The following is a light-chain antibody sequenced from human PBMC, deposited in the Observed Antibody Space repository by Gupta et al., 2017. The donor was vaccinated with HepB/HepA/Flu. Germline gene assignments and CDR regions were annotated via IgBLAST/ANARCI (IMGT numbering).Light chain of an antibody. CDR1: SSDVGSYNL. CDR3: CSYAGSSTYVV. Sequence: SALPHPASVSGPPRQPITISSTGTSSDVGSYNLVSWYQQHPGKAPKLMIYEVSKRPSGVSNRFSGPKSGNTASLTISGLQAEDEADYYCCSYAGSSTYVVFGGGTKLTVL. V-gene: IGLV2-23*02. CDR2: EVS. J-gene: IGLJ2*01.